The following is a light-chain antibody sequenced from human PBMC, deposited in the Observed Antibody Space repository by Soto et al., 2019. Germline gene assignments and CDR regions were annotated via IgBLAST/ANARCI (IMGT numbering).Light chain of an antibody. J-gene: IGKJ1*01. CDR3: QQYNNWPWT. Sequence: EIVMTQSQATLSVSPGERATLCCRASQSVSSNLAWYQQKPGQAPRLLIYGASTRATGIPARFSGSGSGTEFTLTISSLQSEDFAVYYCQQYNNWPWTFGQGTKVDIK. CDR2: GAS. CDR1: QSVSSN. V-gene: IGKV3-15*01.